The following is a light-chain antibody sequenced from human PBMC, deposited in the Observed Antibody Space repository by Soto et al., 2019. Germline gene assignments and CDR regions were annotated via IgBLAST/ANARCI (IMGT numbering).Light chain of an antibody. CDR3: SSYTSSSTF. CDR1: SSDVGGYNY. J-gene: IGLJ1*01. CDR2: DVS. Sequence: QSVLTQPASVSGSPGQSITISCTGTSSDVGGYNYVSWYQQHPGKAPKLMIYDVSNRPSGVSNRFSGSKSGNTASLTISGLQAEVEADYYCSSYTSSSTFFGTGTKVTVL. V-gene: IGLV2-14*01.